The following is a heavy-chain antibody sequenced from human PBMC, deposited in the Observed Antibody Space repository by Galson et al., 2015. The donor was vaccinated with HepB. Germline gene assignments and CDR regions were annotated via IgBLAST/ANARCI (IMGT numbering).Heavy chain of an antibody. V-gene: IGHV1-3*01. D-gene: IGHD3-3*01. Sequence: QSGAEVKKPGASVKVSCKASGYTFTSYGISWVRQAPGQRLEWMGWINAGNGNTKYSQKFQGRVTITRDTSASTAYMELSSLRSEDTAVYYCARAGITIFGVVPGAFDIWGQGTMVTVSS. J-gene: IGHJ3*02. CDR1: GYTFTSYG. CDR3: ARAGITIFGVVPGAFDI. CDR2: INAGNGNT.